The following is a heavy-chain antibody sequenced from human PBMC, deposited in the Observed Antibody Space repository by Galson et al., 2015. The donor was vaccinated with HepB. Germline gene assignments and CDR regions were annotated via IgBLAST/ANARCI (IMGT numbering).Heavy chain of an antibody. V-gene: IGHV1-46*03. CDR2: INPSGGST. CDR3: ALVPAAIPYFDY. CDR1: GYTFTSYY. D-gene: IGHD2-2*01. Sequence: SVKVSCKASGYTFTSYYMHWVRQAPGQGLEWMGIINPSGGSTSYAQKFQGRVTMTRDTSTSTVYMELSSLRSEDTAVYYCALVPAAIPYFDYWGQGTLVTVSS. J-gene: IGHJ4*02.